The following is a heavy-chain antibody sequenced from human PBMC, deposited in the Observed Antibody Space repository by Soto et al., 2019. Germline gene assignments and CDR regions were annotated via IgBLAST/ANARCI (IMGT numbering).Heavy chain of an antibody. CDR3: AIYDSSGSRGFQH. V-gene: IGHV4-31*03. CDR2: IYYSGST. CDR1: GGSIGRGGYY. J-gene: IGHJ1*01. D-gene: IGHD3-22*01. Sequence: QVQLQESGPGLLKPSQTLSLTCTFSGGSIGRGGYYWSGFRKPPGKGLEWIGNIYYSGSTYYNPPLKSRVTISVDTSKNQFSLKLSSVTAADTAVYYCAIYDSSGSRGFQHWGQGTLVTVSS.